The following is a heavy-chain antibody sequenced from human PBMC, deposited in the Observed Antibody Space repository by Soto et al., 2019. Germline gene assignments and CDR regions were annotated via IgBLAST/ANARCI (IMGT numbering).Heavy chain of an antibody. CDR3: TTVSSSWYWVLYGMDV. CDR1: GFTFSNAW. V-gene: IGHV3-15*07. Sequence: PGGSLRLSCAASGFTFSNAWMNWVRQAPGKGLEWVGRIKSKTDGGTTDYAAPVKGRFTISRDDSKNTLCLQMNSLKTEDTAVYYCTTVSSSWYWVLYGMDVWGQGTTVTVSS. D-gene: IGHD6-13*01. J-gene: IGHJ6*02. CDR2: IKSKTDGGTT.